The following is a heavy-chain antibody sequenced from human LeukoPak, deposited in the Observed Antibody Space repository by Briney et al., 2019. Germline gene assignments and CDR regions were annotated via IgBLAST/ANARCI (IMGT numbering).Heavy chain of an antibody. CDR1: GFTFDDYA. D-gene: IGHD3-22*01. Sequence: GRSLRLSCEASGFTFDDYAMHWVRQAPGKGLEWVAVISYDGSNKYYADSVKGRFTISRDNSKNTLYLQMNSLRAEDTAVYYCARDLIRSNPYYYDSSGYYWGQGTLVTVSS. CDR2: ISYDGSNK. J-gene: IGHJ4*02. CDR3: ARDLIRSNPYYYDSSGYY. V-gene: IGHV3-30-3*01.